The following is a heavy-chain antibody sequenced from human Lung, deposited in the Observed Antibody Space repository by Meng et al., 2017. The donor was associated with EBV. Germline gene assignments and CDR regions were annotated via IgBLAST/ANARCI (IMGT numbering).Heavy chain of an antibody. Sequence: QGALVESGGGVVPPGRSLRLSCAASGFTFSSYAMHWVRQAPGKGLEWVAVISADGNNEYYAESVKGRFSISRDNSKTTLYLQVNSLGPEDTAFYYCARDKGVAAPGSNFDCWGQGTLVTVSS. CDR1: GFTFSSYA. V-gene: IGHV3-30-3*01. D-gene: IGHD6-13*01. CDR2: ISADGNNE. CDR3: ARDKGVAAPGSNFDC. J-gene: IGHJ4*02.